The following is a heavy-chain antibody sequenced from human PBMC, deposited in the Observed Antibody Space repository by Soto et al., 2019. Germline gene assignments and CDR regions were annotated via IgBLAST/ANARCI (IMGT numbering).Heavy chain of an antibody. D-gene: IGHD3-3*01. CDR2: ISYDGSNK. Sequence: QVQVVESGGGVVQPGRSLRLSCAASGFTFSSYAMHWVRQAPGKGLEWVAVISYDGSNKYYADSVKGRFTISRDNSKNTRYLQMNSLRAEDTAVYYCARDGDDFWNGYYEHFDYWGQGTLVTVSS. V-gene: IGHV3-30-3*01. CDR3: ARDGDDFWNGYYEHFDY. CDR1: GFTFSSYA. J-gene: IGHJ4*02.